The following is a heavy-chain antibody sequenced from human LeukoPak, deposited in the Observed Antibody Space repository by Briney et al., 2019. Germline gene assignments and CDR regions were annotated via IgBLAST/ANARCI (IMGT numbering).Heavy chain of an antibody. CDR3: ANAVVPAAIAYSNYVCFDH. V-gene: IGHV4-39*01. D-gene: IGHD2-2*02. J-gene: IGHJ5*02. CDR1: GGSISSSRYY. Sequence: SETLSLTCTVSGGSISSSRYYWGWIRQPPGKGLEWIGSIYYSGSTYYNPSLKSRVTISVDTSKNQFSLKLSSVTAADTAVYYCANAVVPAAIAYSNYVCFDHWGQGTLVTVSS. CDR2: IYYSGST.